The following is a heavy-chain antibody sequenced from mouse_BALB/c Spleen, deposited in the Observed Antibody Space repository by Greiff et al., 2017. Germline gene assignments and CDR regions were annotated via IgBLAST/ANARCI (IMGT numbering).Heavy chain of an antibody. J-gene: IGHJ2*01. V-gene: IGHV14-3*02. Sequence: VQLKQSGAELVKPGASVKLSCTASGFNIKDTYMHWVKQRPEQGLEWIGRIDPANGNTKYDPKFQGKATITADTSSNTAYLQLSSLTSEDTAVYYCARALWLRRGGFNYWGQGTTLTVSS. CDR3: ARALWLRRGGFNY. CDR2: IDPANGNT. D-gene: IGHD2-2*01. CDR1: GFNIKDTY.